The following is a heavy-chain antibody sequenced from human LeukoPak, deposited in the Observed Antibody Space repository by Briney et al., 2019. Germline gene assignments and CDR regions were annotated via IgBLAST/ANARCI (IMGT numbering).Heavy chain of an antibody. D-gene: IGHD6-13*01. Sequence: ASVKVSCKASGYTFTSYGISWVRQAPGQGLEWMGWISAYNGNTNYAQKLQGRVTTTTDTSTSTAYMELRSLRSDDTAVYYCARENSSSWLLEFDYWGQGTLVTVSS. V-gene: IGHV1-18*01. J-gene: IGHJ4*02. CDR3: ARENSSSWLLEFDY. CDR2: ISAYNGNT. CDR1: GYTFTSYG.